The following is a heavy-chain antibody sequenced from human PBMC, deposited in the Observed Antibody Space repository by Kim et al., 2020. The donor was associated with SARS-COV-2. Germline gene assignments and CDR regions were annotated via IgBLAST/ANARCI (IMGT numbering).Heavy chain of an antibody. Sequence: ASVKVSCKASGYTFTSYYMHWVRQAPGQWLEWMGIINPSGGSTSYAQKFQGRVTMTRDTSTSTVYMELSSLRSEDTAVYYCARDRWIGQQWLSEGMDVWGQGTTVTVSS. CDR2: INPSGGST. CDR1: GYTFTSYY. J-gene: IGHJ6*02. V-gene: IGHV1-46*01. CDR3: ARDRWIGQQWLSEGMDV. D-gene: IGHD6-19*01.